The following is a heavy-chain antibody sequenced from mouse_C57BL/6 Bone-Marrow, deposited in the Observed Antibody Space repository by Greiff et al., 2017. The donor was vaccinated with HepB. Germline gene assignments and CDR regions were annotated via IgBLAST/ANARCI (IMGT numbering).Heavy chain of an antibody. CDR1: GYTFTSYW. V-gene: IGHV1-52*01. Sequence: QVQLQQPGAELVRPGSSVKLSCKASGYTFTSYWMHWVKQRPIQGLECIGNIDPSDSETHYNQKFKDKATLTVDKSSSTAYMQLSSLTSEYSAVYYCARSGLYGSSFFVWGTGTTVTVSS. CDR2: IDPSDSET. CDR3: ARSGLYGSSFFV. D-gene: IGHD1-1*01. J-gene: IGHJ1*03.